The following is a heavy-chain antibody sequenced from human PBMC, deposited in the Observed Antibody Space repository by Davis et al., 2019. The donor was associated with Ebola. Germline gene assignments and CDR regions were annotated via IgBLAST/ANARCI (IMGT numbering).Heavy chain of an antibody. CDR1: GFTFSNHW. D-gene: IGHD5-24*01. CDR2: INTGGSLT. J-gene: IGHJ6*03. V-gene: IGHV3-74*01. Sequence: GESLKISCAASGFTFSNHWMQWVRQAPGKGLVWVSRINTGGSLTSYADSVKGRFTISRDNAKNTLYLQMNSLRAEDTAVYYCARDDLSPDGCMDVWGKGTTVTVSS. CDR3: ARDDLSPDGCMDV.